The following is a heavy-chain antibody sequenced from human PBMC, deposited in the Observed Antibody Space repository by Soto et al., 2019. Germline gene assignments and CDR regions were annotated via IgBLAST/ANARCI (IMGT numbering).Heavy chain of an antibody. CDR1: GFTFSSYA. CDR3: AKPASGWYPKLMNGMDV. V-gene: IGHV3-23*01. J-gene: IGHJ6*02. Sequence: DVQLLESGGGLVQPGGSLRLSCVVSGFTFSSYAMSWVRQAPGKGLEWVSSISGSGGNIYYADSVKGRFTISRDNSKKRLHLQMNIRRAEDTAVYYCAKPASGWYPKLMNGMDVWGQGTTVTVSS. CDR2: ISGSGGNI. D-gene: IGHD6-19*01.